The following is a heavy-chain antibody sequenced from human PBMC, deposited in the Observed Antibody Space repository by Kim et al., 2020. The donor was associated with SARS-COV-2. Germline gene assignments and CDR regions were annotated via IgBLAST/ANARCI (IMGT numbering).Heavy chain of an antibody. J-gene: IGHJ4*02. V-gene: IGHV5-51*01. Sequence: YSPSFQGQVTISADKSISTAYLQWSSLKASDTAMYYCARHPGPAATFYFDYWGQGTLVTVSS. CDR3: ARHPGPAATFYFDY. D-gene: IGHD2-15*01.